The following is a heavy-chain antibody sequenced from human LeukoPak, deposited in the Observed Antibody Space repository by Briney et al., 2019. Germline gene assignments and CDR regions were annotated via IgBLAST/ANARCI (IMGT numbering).Heavy chain of an antibody. D-gene: IGHD4-17*01. CDR3: ARGNNGATVTSYYYYYYMDV. CDR2: IYTSGST. V-gene: IGHV4-4*07. Sequence: SETLSLTCTVSGGSISSYYWSWIRQPAGKGLEWIGRIYTSGSTNYNPSLKSRVTMSVDTSKNQFSLKLSSVTAADTAVYYCARGNNGATVTSYYYYYYMDVWGKGTTVTISS. J-gene: IGHJ6*03. CDR1: GGSISSYY.